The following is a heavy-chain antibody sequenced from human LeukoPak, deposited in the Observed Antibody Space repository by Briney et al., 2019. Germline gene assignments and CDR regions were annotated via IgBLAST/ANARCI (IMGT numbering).Heavy chain of an antibody. J-gene: IGHJ4*02. CDR3: AKEIAARPILVDY. V-gene: IGHV3-9*01. D-gene: IGHD6-6*01. CDR2: TSWNSGSI. CDR1: GFTFDDYA. Sequence: GRSLRLSCAASGFTFDDYAMHWVRQAPGKGLEWVSGTSWNSGSIGYADSVKGRFTISRDNSKNTLYLQMNSLRAEDTAVYYCAKEIAARPILVDYWGQGTLVTVSS.